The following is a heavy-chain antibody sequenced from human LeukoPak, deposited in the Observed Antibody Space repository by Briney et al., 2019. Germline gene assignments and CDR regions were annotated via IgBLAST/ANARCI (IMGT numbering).Heavy chain of an antibody. CDR3: ARATAGKNYYYYYMDV. Sequence: SETLSLTCTVSGGSISSYYWSWIRQPPGKGLEWIGYIYYSGSTNYNPSLKSRVTISVDTSKNQFSLKLSSVTAADTAVYYCARATAGKNYYYYYMDVWGKGTTVTISS. D-gene: IGHD6-13*01. CDR1: GGSISSYY. V-gene: IGHV4-59*01. J-gene: IGHJ6*03. CDR2: IYYSGST.